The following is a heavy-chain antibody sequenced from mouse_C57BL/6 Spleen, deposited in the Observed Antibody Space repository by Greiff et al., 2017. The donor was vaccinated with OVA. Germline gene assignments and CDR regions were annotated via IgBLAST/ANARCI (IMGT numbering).Heavy chain of an antibody. CDR2: ISNGGGST. CDR3: ARQMNAMDY. J-gene: IGHJ4*01. Sequence: EVKVVESGGGLVQPGGSLKLSCAASGFTFSDYYMYWVRQTPEKRLEWVGYISNGGGSTYYPDTVKGRFTISRDNAKNTLYLQMSRLKSEDTAMYYCARQMNAMDYWGQGTSVTVSS. V-gene: IGHV5-12*01. CDR1: GFTFSDYY.